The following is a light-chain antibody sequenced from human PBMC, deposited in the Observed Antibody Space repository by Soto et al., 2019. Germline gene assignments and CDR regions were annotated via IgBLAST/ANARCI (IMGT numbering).Light chain of an antibody. CDR1: QSVSTF. Sequence: EIVLTQSPATLSLSPGERATLSCRASQSVSTFLAWYQQKPGQAPTLIIHNASNRATGIPARFSGSGSGTEFTLTITSLQAEDFATYYCQQLRMYPSTFGGGTKVDIK. CDR2: NAS. V-gene: IGKV3-11*01. J-gene: IGKJ4*01. CDR3: QQLRMYPST.